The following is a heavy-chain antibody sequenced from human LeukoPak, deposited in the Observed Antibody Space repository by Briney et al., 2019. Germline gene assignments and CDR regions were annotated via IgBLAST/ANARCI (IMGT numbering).Heavy chain of an antibody. D-gene: IGHD3-22*01. V-gene: IGHV5-51*01. CDR2: IYPGDSYT. CDR3: ARLYYYDRSNYYFAY. CDR1: GYSFSTYW. Sequence: GESLKISCKGSGYSFSTYWIGWVRQMPGKGLEWMGIIYPGDSYTIYSPSFRGQVTISADKSISTAFLQWSSLKASDPAIYYCARLYYYDRSNYYFAYRGQGTLVTVSS. J-gene: IGHJ4*02.